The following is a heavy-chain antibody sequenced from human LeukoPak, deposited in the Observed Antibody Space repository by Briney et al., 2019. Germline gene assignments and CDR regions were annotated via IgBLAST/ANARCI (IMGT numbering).Heavy chain of an antibody. D-gene: IGHD5-12*01. Sequence: GASVNVSCKASGYTFTSYGISWVRQAPGQGLEWMGWISAYNGNTNYAQKLQGRVTMTTDTSTSTAYMELRSLRSDDTAVYYCARDGAPIVATIPFDYWGQGTLVTVSS. CDR3: ARDGAPIVATIPFDY. J-gene: IGHJ4*02. V-gene: IGHV1-18*01. CDR1: GYTFTSYG. CDR2: ISAYNGNT.